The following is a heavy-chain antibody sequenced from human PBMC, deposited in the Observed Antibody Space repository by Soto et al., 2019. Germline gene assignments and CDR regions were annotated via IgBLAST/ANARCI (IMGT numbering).Heavy chain of an antibody. V-gene: IGHV3-30*18. CDR1: GFTFSSYG. J-gene: IGHJ3*02. Sequence: QVQLVESGGGVVQPGRSLRLSCAASGFTFSSYGMHWVRQAPGKGLEWVAVISYDGSNKYYADSVKGRFTISRDNSKNTLYLQMNSLRAEDTAVYYCAKGRYSSSWLRESDAFGIWGQGTMVTVSS. D-gene: IGHD6-13*01. CDR3: AKGRYSSSWLRESDAFGI. CDR2: ISYDGSNK.